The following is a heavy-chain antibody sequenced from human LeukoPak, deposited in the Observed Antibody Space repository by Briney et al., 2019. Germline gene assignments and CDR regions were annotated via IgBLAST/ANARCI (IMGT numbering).Heavy chain of an antibody. D-gene: IGHD2-2*01. Sequence: ASVKVSCKASGYTFTSYGISWVRQAPGQGLEWMGWISAYNGNTNYAQKLQGRVTMTTDTSTSTAYMELRSLRSDDTAVYYCARSDCSSTSCYEYFQHWGQGTLVTVSS. CDR3: ARSDCSSTSCYEYFQH. V-gene: IGHV1-18*01. CDR2: ISAYNGNT. CDR1: GYTFTSYG. J-gene: IGHJ1*01.